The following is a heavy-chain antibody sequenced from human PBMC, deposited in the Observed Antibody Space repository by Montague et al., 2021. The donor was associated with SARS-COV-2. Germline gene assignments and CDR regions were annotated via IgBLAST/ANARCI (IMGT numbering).Heavy chain of an antibody. CDR2: ISYDGSNR. D-gene: IGHD3-22*01. J-gene: IGHJ4*02. Sequence: SLRLSCAASGLTFSSYAVHWVRQAPGKGLEWAAVISYDGSNRYYADSVKGRFTISRDNSKNTLYLQMNSLRAEDTAVYYCARDEPVVITTPFDYWGQGTLVTVSP. CDR3: ARDEPVVITTPFDY. V-gene: IGHV3-30-3*01. CDR1: GLTFSSYA.